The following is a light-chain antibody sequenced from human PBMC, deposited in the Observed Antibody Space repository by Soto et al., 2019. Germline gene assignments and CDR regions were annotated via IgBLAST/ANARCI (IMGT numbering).Light chain of an antibody. CDR3: QHYNSYSEA. CDR2: KAS. CDR1: HPISSW. Sequence: DIQMPPSPSTLSGAVVYIAPITCRASHPISSWLAWYQQKPLKAPKLLIYKASTLKSGVPSRFSGSGSGTEFTLTISSLQPDDFATYYCQHYNSYSEACGKGTKVDIK. J-gene: IGKJ1*01. V-gene: IGKV1-5*03.